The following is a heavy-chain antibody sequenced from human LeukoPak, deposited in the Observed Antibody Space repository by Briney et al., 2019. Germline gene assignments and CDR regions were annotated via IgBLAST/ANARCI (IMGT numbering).Heavy chain of an antibody. Sequence: GGSLRLSCTVSGFTVSSNYMSWVRQAPGKGLEWVSVIYSGGSTYYADSVKGRFTISRDNSKNTLYLQMNSLRAEDTAVYYCARSSGTDSGWWYWFDPWGQGTLVTVSS. J-gene: IGHJ5*02. CDR1: GFTVSSNY. CDR3: ARSSGTDSGWWYWFDP. D-gene: IGHD6-19*01. CDR2: IYSGGST. V-gene: IGHV3-53*01.